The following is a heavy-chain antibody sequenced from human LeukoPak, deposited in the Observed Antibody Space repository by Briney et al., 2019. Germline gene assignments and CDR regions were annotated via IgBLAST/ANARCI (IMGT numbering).Heavy chain of an antibody. CDR2: IYTSGSN. D-gene: IGHD3-10*01. J-gene: IGHJ6*03. CDR1: GGSISSGSYY. V-gene: IGHV4-61*02. CDR3: ARGKSLRGVTKPHYYYHYMDV. Sequence: PSETLSLTCTVSGGSISSGSYYWSWIRQPAGKGLEWFGRIYTSGSNNYNPSLKSRATIPVDTSKNQLSLKLSSVTAAGTAVYYCARGKSLRGVTKPHYYYHYMDVWGKGTTVTISS.